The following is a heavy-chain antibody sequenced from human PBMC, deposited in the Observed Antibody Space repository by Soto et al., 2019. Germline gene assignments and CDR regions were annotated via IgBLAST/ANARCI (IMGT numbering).Heavy chain of an antibody. D-gene: IGHD6-6*01. CDR2: ISSSSSYI. J-gene: IGHJ6*02. Sequence: PGGSLRLSCAASGFTFSSYSMNWVRQAPGKGLEWVSSISSSSSYIYYADSVKGRFTISRDNAKNSLYLQMNSLRAEDTAVYYCARDYSSSSSPYYYYYGTDVWGQGTTVTVSS. CDR1: GFTFSSYS. CDR3: ARDYSSSSSPYYYYYGTDV. V-gene: IGHV3-21*01.